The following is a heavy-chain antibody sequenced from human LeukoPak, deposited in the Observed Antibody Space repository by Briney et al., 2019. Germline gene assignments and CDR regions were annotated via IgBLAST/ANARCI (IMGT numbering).Heavy chain of an antibody. Sequence: PGGSLRLSCAASGFTFDDYAMHWVRQAPGKGLEWVSGISWNSGSIGYADSVKGRFTISRDNAKNSLYLQMNSLRAEDTALYYCAKTGVATIMGGGKYYFDYWGQGTLVTVSS. CDR1: GFTFDDYA. V-gene: IGHV3-9*01. CDR3: AKTGVATIMGGGKYYFDY. J-gene: IGHJ4*02. D-gene: IGHD5-12*01. CDR2: ISWNSGSI.